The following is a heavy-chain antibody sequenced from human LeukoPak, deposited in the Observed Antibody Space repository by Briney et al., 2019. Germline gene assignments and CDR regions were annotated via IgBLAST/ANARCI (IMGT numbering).Heavy chain of an antibody. CDR2: ISSSSSYI. Sequence: PGGSPRLSCAASGFTFSSYSMNWVRQAPGKGLEWVSSISSSSSYIYYADSVKGRFTISRDNAKNSLYLQTNSLRAEDTAVYYCARAYYDSLPNLFDYWGQGTLVTVSS. CDR3: ARAYYDSLPNLFDY. J-gene: IGHJ4*02. CDR1: GFTFSSYS. D-gene: IGHD3-22*01. V-gene: IGHV3-21*01.